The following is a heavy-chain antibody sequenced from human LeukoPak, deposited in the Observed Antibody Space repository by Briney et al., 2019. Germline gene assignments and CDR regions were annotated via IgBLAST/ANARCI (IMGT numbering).Heavy chain of an antibody. CDR3: AKDARRSDGWYFFDH. J-gene: IGHJ4*02. V-gene: IGHV3-23*01. Sequence: PGGSLRLSCAASGSAFSSQAMGWVRQAPGKGLEWVSVISDSGDTTYYADSVKARFTISRDNSKNTLYLQMNSLRAEDTAIYYCAKDARRSDGWYFFDHWGQGALVTVSS. CDR2: ISDSGDTT. CDR1: GSAFSSQA. D-gene: IGHD6-19*01.